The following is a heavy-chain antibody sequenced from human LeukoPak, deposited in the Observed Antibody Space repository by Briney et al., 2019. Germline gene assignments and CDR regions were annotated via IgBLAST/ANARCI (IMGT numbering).Heavy chain of an antibody. D-gene: IGHD5-24*01. CDR2: IKQDGSEK. Sequence: GGSLRLSCAASGFTFSSYWMSWVRQAPGKGLEWVANIKQDGSEKYYVDSVKGRFTISRDNAKNSLYLQMNSLRAEDTAVYYCARDLTEMATSRHRNYYYGMDVWGQGTTVTVSS. CDR3: ARDLTEMATSRHRNYYYGMDV. CDR1: GFTFSSYW. V-gene: IGHV3-7*01. J-gene: IGHJ6*02.